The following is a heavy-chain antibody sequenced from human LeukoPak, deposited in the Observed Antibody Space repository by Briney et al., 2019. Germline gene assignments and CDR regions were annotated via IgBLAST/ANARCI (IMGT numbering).Heavy chain of an antibody. CDR2: IHPNTGNP. CDR1: GYTFTKYA. D-gene: IGHD3-16*02. CDR3: ARAFQRLGELSLPDY. V-gene: IGHV7-4-1*02. J-gene: IGHJ4*02. Sequence: ASVKVSCKPSGYTFTKYAMSWVRQAPGQRLEWMGWIHPNTGNPTYAQGFTGRFVFSLDTSVSTTYLQISSLKPEDPAVYYCARAFQRLGELSLPDYWGQGTLVTVSS.